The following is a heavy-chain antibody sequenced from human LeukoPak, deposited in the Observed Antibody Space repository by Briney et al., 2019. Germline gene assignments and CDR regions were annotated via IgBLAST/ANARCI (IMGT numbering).Heavy chain of an antibody. V-gene: IGHV3-11*01. J-gene: IGHJ4*02. CDR3: ARDTPDYYDSSGSGLDY. CDR1: GFTFSDYY. D-gene: IGHD3-22*01. Sequence: PGGSLRLSCAASGFTFSDYYMSWIRQAPGKGLEWVSHISSSGSTIYYADSVKGRFTISRDNAKNSLYLQMNSLRAEDTAVYYCARDTPDYYDSSGSGLDYWGQGTLVTVSS. CDR2: ISSSGSTI.